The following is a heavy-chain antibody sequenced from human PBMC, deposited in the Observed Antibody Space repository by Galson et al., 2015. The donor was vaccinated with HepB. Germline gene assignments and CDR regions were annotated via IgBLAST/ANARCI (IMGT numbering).Heavy chain of an antibody. CDR2: IVVGSGNT. Sequence: SVKVSCKASGFTFTSSAMQWVRQARGQRLEWIGWIVVGSGNTNYAQKFQERVTITRDMSTSTAYMELSSLRSEDTAVYYCAAIPNTEYSSSSFFDYWGQGTLVTVSS. D-gene: IGHD6-13*01. V-gene: IGHV1-58*02. CDR3: AAIPNTEYSSSSFFDY. CDR1: GFTFTSSA. J-gene: IGHJ4*02.